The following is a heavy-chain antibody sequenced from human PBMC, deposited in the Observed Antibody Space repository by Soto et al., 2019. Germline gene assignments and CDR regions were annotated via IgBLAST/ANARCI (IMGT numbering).Heavy chain of an antibody. D-gene: IGHD3-3*01. V-gene: IGHV1-46*01. CDR3: ARSPGGIFGLLIERPHGLAL. CDR2: INPHGGST. Sequence: VAAVKFSCKAPRDTFTSYYINWVRQAPGQGLEWIGVINPHGGSTVYAQKFQGRVTMTRDTSASTVYMELSSLRSEDTAVYHCARSPGGIFGLLIERPHGLALWAQRTPENVST. J-gene: IGHJ1*01. CDR1: RDTFTSYY.